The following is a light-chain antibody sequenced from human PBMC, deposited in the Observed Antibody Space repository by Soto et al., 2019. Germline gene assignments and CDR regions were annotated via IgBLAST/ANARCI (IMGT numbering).Light chain of an antibody. V-gene: IGLV3-21*02. CDR2: DDN. CDR1: NVGSKS. CDR3: QVWDSSSDHYV. J-gene: IGLJ1*01. Sequence: SCELTQPPSVSVAPGQTARITCGGNNVGSKSVHWYQQKPGQAPLLVVYDDNDRPSGIPERFSGSNSGNTATLTISRVEAGDEADYYCQVWDSSSDHYVFGTGTKVTVL.